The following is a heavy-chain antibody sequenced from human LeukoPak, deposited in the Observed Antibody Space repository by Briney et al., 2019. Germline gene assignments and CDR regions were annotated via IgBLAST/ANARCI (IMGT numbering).Heavy chain of an antibody. J-gene: IGHJ4*02. Sequence: PSETLSLTCTVSGGSVSSGSYYWSWIRQPPGKGPEWIGYIYYSGSTNYNPSLKSRVTISVDTSKNQFSLKLSSVTAADTAVYYCARDTVTTDETFDYWGQGTLVTVSS. D-gene: IGHD4-17*01. CDR2: IYYSGST. V-gene: IGHV4-61*01. CDR1: GGSVSSGSYY. CDR3: ARDTVTTDETFDY.